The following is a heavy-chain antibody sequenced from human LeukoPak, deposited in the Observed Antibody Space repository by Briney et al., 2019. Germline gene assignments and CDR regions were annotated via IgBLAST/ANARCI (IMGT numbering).Heavy chain of an antibody. CDR2: ISWNSGSI. CDR1: GFTFDDYA. Sequence: GRSLRLSCAASGFTFDDYAMHWVRQAPGKGLEWVSGISWNSGSIGYADSVKGRFTISRDNAKNSLYLQMNSLRAEDTVLYYCAKVSRGYSYGSIDYWGQGTLVTVSS. J-gene: IGHJ4*02. D-gene: IGHD5-18*01. CDR3: AKVSRGYSYGSIDY. V-gene: IGHV3-9*01.